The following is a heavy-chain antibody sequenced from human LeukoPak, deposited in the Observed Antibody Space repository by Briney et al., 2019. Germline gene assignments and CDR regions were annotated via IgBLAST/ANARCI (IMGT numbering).Heavy chain of an antibody. V-gene: IGHV4-59*08. CDR2: ISDIGSI. Sequence: SETLSLTCSVSGGSISTDYWSWIRQPPGKGLEWIAYISDIGSINYNPSLKSRVTISLDTSKNQFSLKLSSVTAADTAVYYCAGHHPRNTVDFWGQGTLVTVSS. D-gene: IGHD2/OR15-2a*01. CDR3: AGHHPRNTVDF. J-gene: IGHJ4*02. CDR1: GGSISTDY.